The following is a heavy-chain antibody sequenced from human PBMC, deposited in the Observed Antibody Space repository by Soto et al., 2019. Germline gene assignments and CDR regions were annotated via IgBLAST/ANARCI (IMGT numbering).Heavy chain of an antibody. CDR1: GFTLSSYA. CDR3: ARGDRGGSVSPASYSYTGWDV. CDR2: ISAGGDMT. D-gene: IGHD1-26*01. Sequence: QRLSCSASGFTLSSYAMRWVRQAPGKGLEWVSSISAGGDMTYNSDSVKGRFTISRDNSNNALFLQMHNLRIEDTALYYCARGDRGGSVSPASYSYTGWDVSGPGXTVTV. V-gene: IGHV3-23*01. J-gene: IGHJ6*02.